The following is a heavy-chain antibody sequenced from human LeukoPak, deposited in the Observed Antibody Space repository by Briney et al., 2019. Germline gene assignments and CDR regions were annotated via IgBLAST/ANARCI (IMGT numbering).Heavy chain of an antibody. D-gene: IGHD3-3*01. CDR3: ARDFWSGYSPYYYYMDV. Sequence: SQTLSLTCTVSGGSISSGSYYWSWIRQPAGKGLEWIGRIYTSGSTNYNPSLKSRVTISVDTSKDQFSLKLSSVTAADTAVYYCARDFWSGYSPYYYYMDVWGKGTTVTVSS. CDR1: GGSISSGSYY. CDR2: IYTSGST. V-gene: IGHV4-61*02. J-gene: IGHJ6*03.